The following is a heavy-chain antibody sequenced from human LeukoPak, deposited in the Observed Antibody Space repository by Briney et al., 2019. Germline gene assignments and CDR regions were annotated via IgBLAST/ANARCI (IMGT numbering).Heavy chain of an antibody. CDR1: GFTFSSYA. D-gene: IGHD2-15*01. Sequence: GGSLRLSCAASGFTFSSYAMSWVRQAPGKGLEWVSGISWNSGSIGYADSVKGRFTISRDNAKNSLYLQMNSLRAEDTALYYCAKDVGYCSGGSCYAFDYWGQGTLVTVSS. CDR3: AKDVGYCSGGSCYAFDY. J-gene: IGHJ4*02. CDR2: ISWNSGSI. V-gene: IGHV3-9*01.